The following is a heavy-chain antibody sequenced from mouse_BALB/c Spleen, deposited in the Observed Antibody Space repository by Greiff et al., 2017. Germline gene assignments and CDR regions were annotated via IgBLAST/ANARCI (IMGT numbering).Heavy chain of an antibody. CDR2: ISNGGGST. D-gene: IGHD2-14*01. CDR1: GFTFSSYT. J-gene: IGHJ4*01. V-gene: IGHV5-12-2*01. Sequence: EVHLVESGGGLVQPGGSLKLSCAASGFTFSSYTMTWVRQTPEKRLEWVAYISNGGGSTYYPDTVKGRFTISRDNAKNTLYLQMSSLKSEDTAMYYCARHRYDFYYAMDYWGQGTSVTVSS. CDR3: ARHRYDFYYAMDY.